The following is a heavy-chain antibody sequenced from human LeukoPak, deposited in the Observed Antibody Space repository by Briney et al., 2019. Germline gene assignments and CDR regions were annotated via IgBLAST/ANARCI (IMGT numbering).Heavy chain of an antibody. V-gene: IGHV1-2*02. Sequence: ASVKVSCKASGYTFTGYYMHWVRQAPGQGLEWMGRINPNSGDTNYAQKFQGRVTMTRDTSISTAYMELSRLRSGDTAVYYCARAGGYCTNGVCYTYNWFDPWGQGTLVTVSS. D-gene: IGHD2-8*01. CDR3: ARAGGYCTNGVCYTYNWFDP. J-gene: IGHJ5*02. CDR2: INPNSGDT. CDR1: GYTFTGYY.